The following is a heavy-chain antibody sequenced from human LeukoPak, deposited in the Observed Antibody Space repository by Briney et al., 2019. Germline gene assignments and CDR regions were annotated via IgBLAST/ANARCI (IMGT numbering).Heavy chain of an antibody. CDR1: GFTFSSYA. J-gene: IGHJ4*02. V-gene: IGHV3-23*01. CDR2: ISGSGGST. CDR3: AKVRYCSSTSCPLLFDY. Sequence: GGSLRLSRAASGFTFSSYAMSWVRQAPGKGLEWVSTISGSGGSTYYADSVKGRFTISRDNSKNTLYLQMNSLRAEDTAVYYCAKVRYCSSTSCPLLFDYWGQGTLVTVSS. D-gene: IGHD2-2*01.